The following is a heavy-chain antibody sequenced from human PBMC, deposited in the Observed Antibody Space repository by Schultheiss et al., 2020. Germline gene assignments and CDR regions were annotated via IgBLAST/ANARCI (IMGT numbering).Heavy chain of an antibody. J-gene: IGHJ4*02. D-gene: IGHD2-15*01. CDR1: GGTFSSYA. V-gene: IGHV1-69*13. CDR3: AVECLSPVVAAFDY. Sequence: SVKVSCKASGGTFSSYAISWVRQAPGQGLEWMGGIIPIFGTANYAQKFQGRVTITADESTSTAYMELSSLRSEDTAVYYCAVECLSPVVAAFDYWGQGTLVTVSS. CDR2: IIPIFGTA.